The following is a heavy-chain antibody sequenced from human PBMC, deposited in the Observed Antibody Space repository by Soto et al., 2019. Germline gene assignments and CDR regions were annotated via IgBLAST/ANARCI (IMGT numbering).Heavy chain of an antibody. CDR1: GFTFSSYG. D-gene: IGHD5-18*01. J-gene: IGHJ2*01. Sequence: QVQLVESGGGVVQPGRSLRLSCAASGFTFSSYGMHWVRKAPGKGLEWVAVISYDGSNKYYADSVKGRFTISRDNSKNTLYLQMNSLRAEDTAVYYCAKDRGYSYGGYFDLWGRGTLVTVSS. CDR3: AKDRGYSYGGYFDL. CDR2: ISYDGSNK. V-gene: IGHV3-30*18.